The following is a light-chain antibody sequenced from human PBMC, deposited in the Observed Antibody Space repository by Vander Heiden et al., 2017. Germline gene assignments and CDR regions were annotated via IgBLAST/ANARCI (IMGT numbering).Light chain of an antibody. CDR3: SSYTTSSTLV. V-gene: IGLV2-14*01. Sequence: SALTQPASMPGSPGQSITISCTGSSSDVGGYNYLSWYQQHQGKAPKLIIYDVTKRPSGVSNRFSASKSGNTASLTISGLQAEDEADYYCSSYTTSSTLVFGGGTKLTVL. CDR1: SSDVGGYNY. J-gene: IGLJ2*01. CDR2: DVT.